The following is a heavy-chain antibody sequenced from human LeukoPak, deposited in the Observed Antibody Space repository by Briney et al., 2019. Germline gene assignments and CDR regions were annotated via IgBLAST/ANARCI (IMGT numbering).Heavy chain of an antibody. D-gene: IGHD5-12*01. J-gene: IGHJ4*02. V-gene: IGHV1-18*01. CDR1: GYTFTSYG. Sequence: ASVNVACKASGYTFTSYGISWVRQAPGQGLEWMGWISAYNGNTNYAQKLQGRVTMTTDTSTSTAYMELRSLRSDDTAVYYCASAYSGYPFDYWGQGTLVNVSS. CDR2: ISAYNGNT. CDR3: ASAYSGYPFDY.